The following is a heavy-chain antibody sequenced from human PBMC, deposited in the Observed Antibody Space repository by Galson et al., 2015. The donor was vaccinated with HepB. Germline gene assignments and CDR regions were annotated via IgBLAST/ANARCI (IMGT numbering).Heavy chain of an antibody. CDR3: ARDFPYFDY. CDR1: GFTFNTYA. CDR2: ISYDGSNK. Sequence: SLRLSCAASGFTFNTYAMHWVRQAPGKGLEWVAVISYDGSNKYCADSVKGRLTISRDNSKNTLFLQMNSLRAEDTAVYYCARDFPYFDYWGQGTLVTVSS. V-gene: IGHV3-30-3*01. J-gene: IGHJ4*02.